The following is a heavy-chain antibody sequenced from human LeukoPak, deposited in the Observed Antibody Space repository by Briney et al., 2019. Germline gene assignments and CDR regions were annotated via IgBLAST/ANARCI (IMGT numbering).Heavy chain of an antibody. D-gene: IGHD6-19*01. CDR1: GYTFNGYY. CDR3: ATSSGWKSNIDY. J-gene: IGHJ4*02. Sequence: ASVKVSCKASGYTFNGYYIHWVRQAPGQGLEWMGWINPNSGGTNYAQKFQGRVTMTRDTSISTAYMELSRLRSDDTAVFYCATSSGWKSNIDYWGQGILVTVSS. CDR2: INPNSGGT. V-gene: IGHV1-2*02.